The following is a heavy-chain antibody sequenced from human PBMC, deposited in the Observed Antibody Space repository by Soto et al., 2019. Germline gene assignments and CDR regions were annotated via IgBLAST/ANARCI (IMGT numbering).Heavy chain of an antibody. CDR1: GFTFSSYG. CDR2: IWYDGSNK. J-gene: IGHJ4*02. CDR3: ARDGQQLAKYYFDY. V-gene: IGHV3-33*01. Sequence: QVQLVESGGGVVQPGRSLRLSCAASGFTFSSYGMHWVRQAPGKGLEWVAVIWYDGSNKYYADSVKGRFTISRDNSKNTLYLQMNSLRAEDTAVYYCARDGQQLAKYYFDYWGQGTLVTVSS. D-gene: IGHD6-13*01.